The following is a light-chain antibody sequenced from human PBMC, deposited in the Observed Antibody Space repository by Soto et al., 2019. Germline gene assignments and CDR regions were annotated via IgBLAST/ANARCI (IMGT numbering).Light chain of an antibody. Sequence: VLTHPPSVSGAPGQRVTISCTGSISNIGAGYDVHWYQQLPGTAPKLLIYVNTNRPSGVPGRFSGSKSGTSASLAITGLQAEDEADYYCQSYDSSLSGYVFGTGTKVTVL. J-gene: IGLJ1*01. V-gene: IGLV1-40*01. CDR1: ISNIGAGYD. CDR2: VNT. CDR3: QSYDSSLSGYV.